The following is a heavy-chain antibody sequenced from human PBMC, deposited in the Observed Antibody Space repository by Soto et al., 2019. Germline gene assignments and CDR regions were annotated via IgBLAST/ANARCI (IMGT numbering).Heavy chain of an antibody. D-gene: IGHD3-10*01. Sequence: PGGSLRISCAASGFTVSSYSMNWVRKTPGKGLEWVSSISRSSSYIYYADSVEGRFTVSRDNSKNTLFLQMNSLRPEDTAVYYCVKDGRDSGGYGWFDPWGQGTLVTVSS. CDR3: VKDGRDSGGYGWFDP. CDR1: GFTVSSYS. J-gene: IGHJ5*02. V-gene: IGHV3-21*04. CDR2: ISRSSSYI.